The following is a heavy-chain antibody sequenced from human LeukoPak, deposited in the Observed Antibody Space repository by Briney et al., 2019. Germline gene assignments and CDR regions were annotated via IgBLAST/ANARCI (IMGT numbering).Heavy chain of an antibody. J-gene: IGHJ6*04. V-gene: IGHV4-34*01. Sequence: SETLSLTCAVYGGSFSGYCWSWLRQPPGKGLEWFGEINHGGSTNYNPSLKSRVTISVDTSKNQFSLKLSSGTAADTAVYYCPRGRRNYDISYYYYYGMDVWGKGTTVTVSS. CDR2: INHGGST. D-gene: IGHD3-9*01. CDR3: PRGRRNYDISYYYYYGMDV. CDR1: GGSFSGYC.